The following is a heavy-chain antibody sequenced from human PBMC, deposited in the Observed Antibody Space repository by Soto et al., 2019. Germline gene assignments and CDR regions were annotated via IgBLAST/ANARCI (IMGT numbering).Heavy chain of an antibody. Sequence: EVQLVESGGGLVKPGGSLRLSCAASGFTFSSYSMNWVRQAPGKGLEWVSSISSSSSYIYYADSVKGRFTISRGNAKKSRYLQMNSLRAEDTAGYYCARQGLLGYCSGGSCYKGDYWGQGTLVTVSA. CDR1: GFTFSSYS. J-gene: IGHJ4*02. CDR3: ARQGLLGYCSGGSCYKGDY. V-gene: IGHV3-21*01. D-gene: IGHD2-15*01. CDR2: ISSSSSYI.